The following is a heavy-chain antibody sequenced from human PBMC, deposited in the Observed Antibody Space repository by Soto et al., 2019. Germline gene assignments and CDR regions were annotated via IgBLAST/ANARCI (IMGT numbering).Heavy chain of an antibody. Sequence: QVQLVESGGGLVKPGGALRLSCEASGFTFSGYYMTWIRQARGKGLEWISYFSSSGYTIRYADSVEGRFTVSRDDAKKTLYQQMNSLTAEDTAEYYCATGRGGRSEDWGQGTLVTVSS. V-gene: IGHV3-11*01. CDR1: GFTFSGYY. CDR3: ATGRGGRSED. D-gene: IGHD3-3*01. J-gene: IGHJ4*02. CDR2: FSSSGYTI.